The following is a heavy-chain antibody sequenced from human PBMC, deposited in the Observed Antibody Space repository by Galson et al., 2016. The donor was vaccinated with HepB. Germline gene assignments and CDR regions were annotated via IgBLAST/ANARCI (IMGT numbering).Heavy chain of an antibody. Sequence: SLRLSCAASGFTFSSYTMNWVRQAPGKGLEWISYISATGTTIYYADSVKGRFTISRDNAKNSLYLQMSSLRAEDTAVYYWARHSRATFGEPNWFDPWGQGTLVIVSS. J-gene: IGHJ5*02. CDR2: ISATGTTI. CDR3: ARHSRATFGEPNWFDP. CDR1: GFTFSSYT. D-gene: IGHD3-3*01. V-gene: IGHV3-48*01.